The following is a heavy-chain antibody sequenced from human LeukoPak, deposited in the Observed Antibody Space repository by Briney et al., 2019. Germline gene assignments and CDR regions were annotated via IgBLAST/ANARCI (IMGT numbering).Heavy chain of an antibody. D-gene: IGHD2/OR15-2a*01. CDR3: ARSGRGTFTSYWTYFDF. Sequence: GSLRLSCAASGFTLSSYYWNWIRQPPGKGLEWIGYIYYSGNTNYNPSLESRVTISIDTSKSQISLRLSSVTAADTAVYYCARSGRGTFTSYWTYFDFWGQGTLVTVSS. CDR1: GFTLSSYY. J-gene: IGHJ4*02. V-gene: IGHV4-59*01. CDR2: IYYSGNT.